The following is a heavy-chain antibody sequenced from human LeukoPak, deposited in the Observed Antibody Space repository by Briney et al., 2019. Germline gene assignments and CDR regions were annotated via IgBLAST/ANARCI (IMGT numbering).Heavy chain of an antibody. CDR1: GFTFSDAW. V-gene: IGHV3-7*01. D-gene: IGHD3-16*01. Sequence: QSGGSLRLSCAASGFTFSDAWMSWVRQAPAKGLELVANMNQDGSEKDYVDSVNGRFTISRDNARNSLYLQMGSLRAEDTAVYYCATYTHWVAGDVWGQGTTVTVSS. CDR3: ATYTHWVAGDV. CDR2: MNQDGSEK. J-gene: IGHJ6*02.